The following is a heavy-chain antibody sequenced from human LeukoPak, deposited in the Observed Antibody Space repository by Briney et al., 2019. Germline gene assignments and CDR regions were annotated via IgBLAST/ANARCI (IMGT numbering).Heavy chain of an antibody. CDR3: ARGQSNHDFWSGYRHNWFDP. CDR2: INHSGST. V-gene: IGHV4-34*01. D-gene: IGHD3-3*01. J-gene: IGHJ5*02. CDR1: GGSFSAYY. Sequence: SETLSLTCAVYGGSFSAYYWSWIRQPPGKGLEWIGEINHSGSTNYNPSLKSRVKISVDTSENQLSLKLSSVTAADTAVYYCARGQSNHDFWSGYRHNWFDPWGQGTLVTVSP.